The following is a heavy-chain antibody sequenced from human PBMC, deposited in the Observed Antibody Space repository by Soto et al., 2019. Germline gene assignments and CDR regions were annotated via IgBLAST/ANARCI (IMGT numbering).Heavy chain of an antibody. J-gene: IGHJ6*02. Sequence: QVQLVQSGAEVKKPGSSVKVSCKASGGTFSSYAISWVRQAPGQGLEWMGGIIPIFGTANYAQKFQGRVTITADESTRAAYMELSSLRSEDTAVYYCARDGIINTSDFWRGFRRSLGMDVWGQGTTVTVSS. CDR2: IIPIFGTA. D-gene: IGHD3-3*01. CDR1: GGTFSSYA. V-gene: IGHV1-69*01. CDR3: ARDGIINTSDFWRGFRRSLGMDV.